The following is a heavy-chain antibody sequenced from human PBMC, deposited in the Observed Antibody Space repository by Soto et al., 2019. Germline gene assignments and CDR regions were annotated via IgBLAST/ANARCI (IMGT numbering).Heavy chain of an antibody. CDR3: TTDVDSSSWYTKIFYNWFDP. Sequence: GGSLRLSCAASGFTFSNAWMNWVRQAPGKGLEWVGRIKSKTDGGTTDYAAPVKGRFTISRDDSKNTLYLQMNSLKTEDTAVYYCTTDVDSSSWYTKIFYNWFDPWGQGTLVTVSS. CDR1: GFTFSNAW. CDR2: IKSKTDGGTT. V-gene: IGHV3-15*07. J-gene: IGHJ5*02. D-gene: IGHD6-13*01.